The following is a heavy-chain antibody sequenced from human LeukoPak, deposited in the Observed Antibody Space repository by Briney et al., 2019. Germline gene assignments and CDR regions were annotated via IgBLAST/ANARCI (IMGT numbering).Heavy chain of an antibody. V-gene: IGHV1-69*05. Sequence: ASVKVSCKASGGTFSSYAINWVRQAPGQGLEWMGGIIPIFGTANYAQKFQGRVTITTDESTSTAYMELSSLRSEDTAVYYCARDDSSGYYPWGQGTLVTVSS. J-gene: IGHJ5*02. CDR2: IIPIFGTA. CDR1: GGTFSSYA. CDR3: ARDDSSGYYP. D-gene: IGHD3-22*01.